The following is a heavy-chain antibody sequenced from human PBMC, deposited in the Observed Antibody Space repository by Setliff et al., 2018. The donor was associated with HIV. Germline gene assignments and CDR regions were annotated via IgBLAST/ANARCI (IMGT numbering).Heavy chain of an antibody. J-gene: IGHJ4*02. Sequence: ASVKVSCKASGYTFTTYSIHWVRQAPGQSLEWMGWINVGKGDTKYSQELQGRITLTTDTSANTAYMELSSLRSDDTAVHFCASHREGLGFPLESWGQGTLVTVSS. CDR2: INVGKGDT. CDR3: ASHREGLGFPLES. V-gene: IGHV1-3*01. D-gene: IGHD3-9*01. CDR1: GYTFTTYS.